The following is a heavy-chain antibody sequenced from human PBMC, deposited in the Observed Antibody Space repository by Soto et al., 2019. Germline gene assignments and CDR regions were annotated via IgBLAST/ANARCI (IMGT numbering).Heavy chain of an antibody. Sequence: ASVKVSCKPSGDTFTIFAINWVRQATGQGIEWMGWMNPNSGNTGYAQKFQRRVTMTRNTSISTAYMELSSLRSEDTAVYYCASLPWANYYYYGMDVWGQGTTVTVSS. CDR3: ASLPWANYYYYGMDV. V-gene: IGHV1-8*02. CDR2: MNPNSGNT. D-gene: IGHD7-27*01. J-gene: IGHJ6*02. CDR1: GDTFTIFA.